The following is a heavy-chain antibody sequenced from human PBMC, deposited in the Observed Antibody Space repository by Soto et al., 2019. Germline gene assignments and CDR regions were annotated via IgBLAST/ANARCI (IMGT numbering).Heavy chain of an antibody. Sequence: QMEQSGAEVRKPGSSVKVSCKPSGGSLTSYPMAWVRQAPGQGFEWMGGIIPIHGTTEYAQKFQGRVTITADESTNRATLELTGLTSEETAVYDCARGWGLVSGGQGTLVTVSS. CDR1: GGSLTSYP. CDR3: ARGWGLVS. V-gene: IGHV1-69*01. D-gene: IGHD3-16*01. CDR2: IIPIHGTT. J-gene: IGHJ4*02.